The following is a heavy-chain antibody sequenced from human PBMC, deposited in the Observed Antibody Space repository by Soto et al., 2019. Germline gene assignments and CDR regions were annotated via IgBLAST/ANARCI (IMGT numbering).Heavy chain of an antibody. CDR1: GFTFSSYA. D-gene: IGHD6-19*01. J-gene: IGHJ4*02. V-gene: IGHV3-30-3*01. CDR3: ARDKSPYSSGWHNRHFDY. Sequence: QVQLVESGGGVVQPGRSLRLSCAASGFTFSSYAMHWVRQAPGKGLEWVAVISYDGSNKYYADSVKGRFTISRDNSKNTLHLQMTSLRAEDTAVYYCARDKSPYSSGWHNRHFDYWGQGTLVTVSS. CDR2: ISYDGSNK.